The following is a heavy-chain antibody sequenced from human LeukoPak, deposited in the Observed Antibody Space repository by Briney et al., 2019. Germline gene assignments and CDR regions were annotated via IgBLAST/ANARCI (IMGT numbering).Heavy chain of an antibody. CDR1: GFKFYSYA. CDR2: ISFDGSEK. V-gene: IGHV3-30*04. CDR3: ARSPGPAAVAFDY. Sequence: GGSLRLSCAASGFKFYSYAMHWVRQAPGEGLEWVASISFDGSEKYYRDSVKGRFTISRDNSKNTVSLQMNSLRPEDTAVYHCARSPGPAAVAFDYWGQGTLVRVSS. D-gene: IGHD6-13*01. J-gene: IGHJ4*02.